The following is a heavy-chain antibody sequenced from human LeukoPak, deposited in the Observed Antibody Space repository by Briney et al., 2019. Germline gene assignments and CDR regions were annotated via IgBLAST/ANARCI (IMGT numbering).Heavy chain of an antibody. CDR1: GFTFSGSA. J-gene: IGHJ4*02. CDR3: AREQWSRLD. D-gene: IGHD2-8*01. Sequence: GGSLRLSCAASGFTFSGSAVHWVRQASGKGLEWVSYISSSSSTIYYADSVKGRFTISRDNAWNSVYLQMNDLRPEDTAVYYCAREQWSRLDWGQGTQVTVSS. V-gene: IGHV3-48*01. CDR2: ISSSSSTI.